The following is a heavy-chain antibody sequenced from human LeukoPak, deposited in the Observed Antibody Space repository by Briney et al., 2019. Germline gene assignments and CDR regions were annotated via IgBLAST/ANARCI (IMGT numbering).Heavy chain of an antibody. D-gene: IGHD6-13*01. CDR1: GGSISSYY. Sequence: SETLSLTCTVSGGSISSYYWSWIRQPPGKGLEWIRYIYYSGSTNYNPSLKSRVTISVDTSKNQFSLKLSSVTAADTAVYYCASVIAAAGTVAFDIWGQGTMVTVSS. CDR3: ASVIAAAGTVAFDI. CDR2: IYYSGST. V-gene: IGHV4-59*01. J-gene: IGHJ3*02.